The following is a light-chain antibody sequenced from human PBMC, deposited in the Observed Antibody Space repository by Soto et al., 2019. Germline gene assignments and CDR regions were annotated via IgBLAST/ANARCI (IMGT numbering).Light chain of an antibody. J-gene: IGKJ2*01. Sequence: IVLTQSPGTLSLSPGQRATLSCRASESISRDYLAWYQQRLGQAPRLLIYGASSGATGIPDRFSGSGSGPGFTLTIIRLEPEDFAIYYCQQYGGVPYTFGQGTKLEIK. CDR3: QQYGGVPYT. CDR1: ESISRDY. CDR2: GAS. V-gene: IGKV3-20*01.